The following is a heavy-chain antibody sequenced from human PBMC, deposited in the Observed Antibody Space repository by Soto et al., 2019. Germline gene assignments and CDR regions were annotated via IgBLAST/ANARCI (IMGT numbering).Heavy chain of an antibody. J-gene: IGHJ4*02. CDR3: ARSVAVPGAHIDY. CDR2: VYYTGST. CDR1: GGSISGSY. D-gene: IGHD6-19*01. Sequence: SETLSLTCTVSGGSISGSYWSWIRHSPGKGLEWLGYVYYTGSTNYSPSLRSRVSISVDTSKNEFSLRLSSVTAADTAVYFCARSVAVPGAHIDYWGQGTQVTVSS. V-gene: IGHV4-59*01.